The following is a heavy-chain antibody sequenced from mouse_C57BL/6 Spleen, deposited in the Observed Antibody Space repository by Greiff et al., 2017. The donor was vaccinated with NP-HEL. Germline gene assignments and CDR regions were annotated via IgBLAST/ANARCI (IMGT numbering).Heavy chain of an antibody. D-gene: IGHD1-1*01. V-gene: IGHV1-66*01. J-gene: IGHJ2*01. CDR3: ARSNYYGSDY. CDR2: IYPGSGNT. CDR1: GYSFTSYY. Sequence: VQLQQSGPELVKPGASVKISCKASGYSFTSYYIHWVKQRPGQGLEWIGWIYPGSGNTKYNEKFKGKATLTADTSSSTAYMQLSSLTSEDSAVYYCARSNYYGSDYWGQGTTLTVSS.